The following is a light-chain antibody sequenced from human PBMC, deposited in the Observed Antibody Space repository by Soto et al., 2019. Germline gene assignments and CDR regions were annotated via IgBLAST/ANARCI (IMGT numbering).Light chain of an antibody. CDR2: RND. CDR3: AKWDDSLRVYV. V-gene: IGLV1-47*01. Sequence: QSVLPQPPSASGTPGQRVTFSCSTTNSRSGSNYVYWYQQLPGAAPKLLIYRNDQRPSGVPDRFSASKSGTSASLAISGLRSEDEADYFCAKWDDSLRVYVFGSGTKLTVL. CDR1: NSRSGSNY. J-gene: IGLJ1*01.